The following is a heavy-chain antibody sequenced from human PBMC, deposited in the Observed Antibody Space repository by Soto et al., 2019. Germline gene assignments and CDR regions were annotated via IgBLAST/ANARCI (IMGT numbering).Heavy chain of an antibody. CDR3: ARVGDEAFDP. Sequence: EMQVVESGGGLVQPGGSLRLSCVASGFNVRSNYMSWVRQAPGKGLEWVSAIYSGDNTYYIDCVNGRFTIFRNKSHNTLYLQMTSLRVEDTAVYYCARVGDEAFDPWGQGTLFTVSS. CDR2: IYSGDNT. J-gene: IGHJ5*02. CDR1: GFNVRSNY. D-gene: IGHD3-10*01. V-gene: IGHV3-53*04.